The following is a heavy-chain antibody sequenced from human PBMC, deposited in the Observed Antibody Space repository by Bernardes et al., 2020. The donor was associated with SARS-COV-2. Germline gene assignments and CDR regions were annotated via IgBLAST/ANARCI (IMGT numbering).Heavy chain of an antibody. CDR1: GYTFSNHL. D-gene: IGHD3-9*01. CDR3: ARDVGCTDWRFGFDV. V-gene: IGHV3-21*01. Sequence: WGSLRLSCVASGYTFSNHLFSWFRQAPGKGLEGVSSSSGPGMYIYYGDSVRGRFTTSRDNTRTSVFLQMESLRAEDTAVYYCARDVGCTDWRFGFDVWGPGTMVHVSS. CDR2: SSGPGMYI. J-gene: IGHJ3*01.